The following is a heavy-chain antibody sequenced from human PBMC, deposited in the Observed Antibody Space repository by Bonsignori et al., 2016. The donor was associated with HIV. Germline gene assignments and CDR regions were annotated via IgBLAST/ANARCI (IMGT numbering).Heavy chain of an antibody. D-gene: IGHD6-19*01. CDR2: IYYTGST. V-gene: IGHV4-59*01. Sequence: WIRQPPGKGLEWIGNIYYTGSTNYNPSLKSRVTISVDMSKNQFSLRLSSVTAADTAVYYCARGGGWGHLYFDYWGQGTLVTVSS. CDR3: ARGGGWGHLYFDY. J-gene: IGHJ4*02.